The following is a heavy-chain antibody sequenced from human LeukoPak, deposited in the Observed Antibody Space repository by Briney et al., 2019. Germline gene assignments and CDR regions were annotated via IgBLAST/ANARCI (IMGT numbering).Heavy chain of an antibody. CDR2: IIPIFGTA. CDR1: GGTFSSYA. V-gene: IGHV1-69*05. D-gene: IGHD3-16*01. CDR3: ARSARGSYYYYMDV. Sequence: ASVKVSCKASGGTFSSYAISWVRQAPGQGLEWMGRIIPIFGTANYAQKFQGRVTITTDESTSTAYMELSSLRSEDTAVYYCARSARGSYYYYMDVWGKGTTVTVSS. J-gene: IGHJ6*03.